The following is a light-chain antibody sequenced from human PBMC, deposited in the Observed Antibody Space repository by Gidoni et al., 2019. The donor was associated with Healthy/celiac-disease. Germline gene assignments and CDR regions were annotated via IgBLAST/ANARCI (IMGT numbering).Light chain of an antibody. CDR1: QSVSSSY. Sequence: EIVSTQSPGTLSLSPGVRATLSCRASQSVSSSYLAWYQQKPGQAPRLLIYGASSGSGTDFTLTISRLETEDFAVYYCQQYGSSPTFGGGTKVEIK. J-gene: IGKJ4*01. V-gene: IGKV3-20*01. CDR3: QQYGSSPT. CDR2: GAS.